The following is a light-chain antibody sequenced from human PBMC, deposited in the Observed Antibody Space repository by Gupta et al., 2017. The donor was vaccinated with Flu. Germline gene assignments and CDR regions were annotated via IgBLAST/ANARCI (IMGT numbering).Light chain of an antibody. Sequence: EIVMTQSPTTLSVSTGESATLSCRASQRINSELVWYQQRPGQPPRVLIHGAVTRATGVPAKFSGSGSGSEYTLTIDSLQSDDFAVYYCQQYNKWPLTFGPGTRVDFK. CDR2: GAV. V-gene: IGKV3-15*01. J-gene: IGKJ3*01. CDR1: QRINSE. CDR3: QQYNKWPLT.